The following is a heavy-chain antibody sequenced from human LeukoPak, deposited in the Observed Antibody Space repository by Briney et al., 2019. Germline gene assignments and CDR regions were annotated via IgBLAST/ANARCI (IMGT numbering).Heavy chain of an antibody. V-gene: IGHV4-59*01. CDR2: IYYSGST. J-gene: IGHJ4*02. D-gene: IGHD6-19*01. Sequence: SETLSLTCTVSGGSISSYYWSWIRQPPGKGLEWIGYIYYSGSTNYNPSLKSRVTISVDTSKSQFSLKLSSVTAADTAVYYCARGRRHSGWYDYWGQGTLVTVSS. CDR3: ARGRRHSGWYDY. CDR1: GGSISSYY.